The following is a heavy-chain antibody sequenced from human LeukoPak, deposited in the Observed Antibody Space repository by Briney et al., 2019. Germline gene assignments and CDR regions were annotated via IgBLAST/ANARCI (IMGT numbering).Heavy chain of an antibody. D-gene: IGHD1-26*01. V-gene: IGHV3-64*01. J-gene: IGHJ4*02. Sequence: GGSLRLSCAASGFTFSSYAMHWVRQALGKGLEYVSAISSNGGSTYYANSVKGRFTISRDNSKNTLYLQMGSLRAEDMAVYYCARGSGIVGTTGDYWGQGTLVTVSS. CDR3: ARGSGIVGTTGDY. CDR1: GFTFSSYA. CDR2: ISSNGGST.